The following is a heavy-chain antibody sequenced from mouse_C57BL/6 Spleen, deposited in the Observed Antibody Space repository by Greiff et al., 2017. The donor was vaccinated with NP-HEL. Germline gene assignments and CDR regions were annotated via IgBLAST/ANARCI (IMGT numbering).Heavy chain of an antibody. CDR1: GYTFTDYY. D-gene: IGHD6-1*01. Sequence: EVQLQQSGPELVKPGASVKISCKASGYTFTDYYMNWVKQSHGKSLEWIGDINPNNGGTSYNQKFKGKATLTVDKSSSTAYMELRSLTSEDSAVYYCARSRELRGAWFAYWGQGTLVTVSA. CDR2: INPNNGGT. V-gene: IGHV1-26*01. CDR3: ARSRELRGAWFAY. J-gene: IGHJ3*01.